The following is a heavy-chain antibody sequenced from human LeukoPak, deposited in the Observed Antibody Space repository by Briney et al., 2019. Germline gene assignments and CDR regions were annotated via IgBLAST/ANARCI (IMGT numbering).Heavy chain of an antibody. CDR2: ISGSGGST. CDR3: AKQQLVPLLHDAFDI. V-gene: IGHV3-23*01. D-gene: IGHD6-13*01. J-gene: IGHJ3*02. Sequence: PGGSLRLSCAASGFTFSSYAMSWVRQAPGKGLEWVSAISGSGGSTYYADSVKGRFTISRDNSKNTLYLQMNGLRAEDTAVYYCAKQQLVPLLHDAFDIWGQGTMVTVSS. CDR1: GFTFSSYA.